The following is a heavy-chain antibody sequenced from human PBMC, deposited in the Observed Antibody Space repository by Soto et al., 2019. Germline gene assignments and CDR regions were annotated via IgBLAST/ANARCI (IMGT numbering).Heavy chain of an antibody. CDR1: GGSFIGYY. J-gene: IGHJ6*02. D-gene: IGHD5-18*01. CDR3: ARAQLWWNYYYYYGMDV. Sequence: SETLSLTCAVYGGSFIGYYWSWIRQPPGKGLEWIGEINHSGSTNYNPSLKSRVTISVDTSKNQFSLKLSSVTAADTAVYYCARAQLWWNYYYYYGMDVWGQGTTVTVSS. V-gene: IGHV4-34*01. CDR2: INHSGST.